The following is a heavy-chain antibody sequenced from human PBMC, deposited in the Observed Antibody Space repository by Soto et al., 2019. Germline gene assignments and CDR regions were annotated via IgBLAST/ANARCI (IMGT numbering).Heavy chain of an antibody. CDR1: GASISGYY. J-gene: IGHJ5*02. Sequence: SETLSLTCTVSGASISGYYWSWIRKSAGKGLEWIGYIYHSGSTYYNPSLKSRVTISVDRSKNQFSLKLSSVTAADTAVYYCARVAALRGVIGGGWFDPWGQGTLVTVSS. CDR2: IYHSGST. D-gene: IGHD3-10*01. V-gene: IGHV4-30-2*06. CDR3: ARVAALRGVIGGGWFDP.